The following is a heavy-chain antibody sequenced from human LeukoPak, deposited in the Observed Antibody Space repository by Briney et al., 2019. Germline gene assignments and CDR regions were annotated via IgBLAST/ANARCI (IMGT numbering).Heavy chain of an antibody. CDR3: ARPSPQKIVVDNYYYYYYMDV. V-gene: IGHV3-7*01. CDR1: GFNFDDYC. Sequence: PGGSLRLSCAASGFNFDDYCMTWVRQAPGKGLEWVANIKRDGSEKYYVDSVKGRFTISRDNAKNSLYLQMNSLRAEDTAVYYCARPSPQKIVVDNYYYYYYMDVWGKGTTVTVSS. D-gene: IGHD3-22*01. J-gene: IGHJ6*03. CDR2: IKRDGSEK.